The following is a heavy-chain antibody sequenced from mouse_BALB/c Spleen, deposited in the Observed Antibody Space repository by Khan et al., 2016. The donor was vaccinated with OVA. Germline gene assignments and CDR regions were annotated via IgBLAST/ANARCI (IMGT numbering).Heavy chain of an antibody. Sequence: EVELVESGGGLVKPGGSLKLSCAASGFAFSSYSMSWVRQTPGKGLEWVATITSGGSYTYYPDSVKGRFTISRDNAKSTLYLQMSSLKSEDTAIDYCTRDRNYYGSSCFFDYWGQGTTLTVSS. CDR2: ITSGGSYT. CDR1: GFAFSSYS. J-gene: IGHJ2*01. V-gene: IGHV5-6-4*01. D-gene: IGHD1-1*01. CDR3: TRDRNYYGSSCFFDY.